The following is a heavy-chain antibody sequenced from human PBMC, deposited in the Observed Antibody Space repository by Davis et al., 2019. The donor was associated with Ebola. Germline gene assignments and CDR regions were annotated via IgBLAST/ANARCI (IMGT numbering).Heavy chain of an antibody. Sequence: SETLSLTCTVSGGSISNYYWNWIRQPPGKGLEWIGYIYYNGRTNHNPSLKSRVTISVDTSKNQVSLKLSSVTAADTAVYYCASFANYYDSSPFDIWGQGTMVTVSS. CDR2: IYYNGRT. CDR1: GGSISNYY. CDR3: ASFANYYDSSPFDI. V-gene: IGHV4-59*08. D-gene: IGHD3-22*01. J-gene: IGHJ3*02.